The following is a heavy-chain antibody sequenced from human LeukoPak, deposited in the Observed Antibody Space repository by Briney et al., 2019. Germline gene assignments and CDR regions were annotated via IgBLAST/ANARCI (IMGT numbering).Heavy chain of an antibody. V-gene: IGHV1-8*01. Sequence: ASVKVSCKASGYTFTSYDINWVRQATGQGLEWMGWMNPNSGNTGYAQKFQGRVTMTRNTSISTAYMELSSLRSEDTAVYYCARDRRERLRFLEWLSPNAFDIWGQGTMVTVSS. J-gene: IGHJ3*02. CDR1: GYTFTSYD. CDR2: MNPNSGNT. CDR3: ARDRRERLRFLEWLSPNAFDI. D-gene: IGHD3-3*01.